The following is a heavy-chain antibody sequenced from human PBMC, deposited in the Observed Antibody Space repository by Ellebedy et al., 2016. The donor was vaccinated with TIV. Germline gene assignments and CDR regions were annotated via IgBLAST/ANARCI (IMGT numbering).Heavy chain of an antibody. CDR1: GGSFSGYY. Sequence: MPSETLSLTCAVYGGSFSGYYWSWIRQPPGKGLEWIGEINHSGSTNYNPSLKSRVTVSVDTSKNQFSLKLSSVTAADTAVYYCARGRTIVVVITSSWYFDLWGRGTLVTVSS. V-gene: IGHV4-34*01. CDR3: ARGRTIVVVITSSWYFDL. J-gene: IGHJ2*01. D-gene: IGHD3-22*01. CDR2: INHSGST.